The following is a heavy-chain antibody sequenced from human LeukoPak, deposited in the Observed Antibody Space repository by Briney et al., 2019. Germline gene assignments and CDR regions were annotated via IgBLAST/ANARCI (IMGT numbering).Heavy chain of an antibody. V-gene: IGHV3-7*01. D-gene: IGHD3-3*01. Sequence: PGGSLRLSCTASGFFFSNYWMSWVRQAQGKGLEWVANINLDGNGRFYVDSVKGRFTISRDNNKKSVYLQMNSLRAEDTAVCYCARDTDDFQGLDIWGQGTRVTVSS. CDR1: GFFFSNYW. CDR3: ARDTDDFQGLDI. J-gene: IGHJ3*02. CDR2: INLDGNGR.